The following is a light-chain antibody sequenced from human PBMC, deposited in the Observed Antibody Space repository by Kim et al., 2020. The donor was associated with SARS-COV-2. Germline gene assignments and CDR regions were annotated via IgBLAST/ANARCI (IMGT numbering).Light chain of an antibody. V-gene: IGKV1-39*01. J-gene: IGKJ4*01. Sequence: DIQMTQSPSSLSASVGDRVTITCRASQSISNYLNWYQQKPGKAPKLLIYAASSLQSGVPSRFSGSGSGTGFTLTISSLQPEDVATDYCQQRYSTGGLTFGGGTKVEIK. CDR1: QSISNY. CDR3: QQRYSTGGLT. CDR2: AAS.